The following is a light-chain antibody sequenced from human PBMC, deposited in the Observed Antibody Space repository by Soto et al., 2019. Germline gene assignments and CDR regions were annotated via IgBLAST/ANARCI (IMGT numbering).Light chain of an antibody. V-gene: IGLV1-40*01. CDR3: QSYDSSLSAHYV. CDR2: GNS. CDR1: SANIGATYD. Sequence: TQPPSVSVAPGQRVTISCTPSSANIGATYDVQWYQQLPGTAPKLLIYGNSNRPSGVPDRFSGSKSGTSASLAITGLQADDEADYYCQSYDSSLSAHYVFGTGTKVTVL. J-gene: IGLJ1*01.